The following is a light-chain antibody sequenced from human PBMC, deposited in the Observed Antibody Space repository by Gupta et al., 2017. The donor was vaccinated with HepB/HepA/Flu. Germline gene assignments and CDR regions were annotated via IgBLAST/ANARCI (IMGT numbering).Light chain of an antibody. CDR2: SAS. CDR1: QDINTY. V-gene: IGKV1-9*01. CDR3: QQFNSYPIT. Sequence: DIQLTQSPSFLSASVGDRVTITCRASQDINTYLIWYQQKPGKAPKLLIYSASTLQSGVPSGFSGSGSGTEFALTISSLQPEDFATYYCQQFNSYPITFGQGTRLDIK. J-gene: IGKJ5*01.